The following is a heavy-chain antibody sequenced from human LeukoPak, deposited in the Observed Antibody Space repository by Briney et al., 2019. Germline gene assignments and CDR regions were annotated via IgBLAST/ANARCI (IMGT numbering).Heavy chain of an antibody. J-gene: IGHJ5*02. D-gene: IGHD3-9*01. CDR3: ARGGDYDILTAPVKNGWFDP. CDR2: INHSGST. Sequence: KPSETLSLTCAVYGGSFSGYYWSWIRQPPGEGLEWVGEINHSGSTKYNPSLQSRVTISVDTSKNQFSLKLSSVTAADTAVYYYARGGDYDILTAPVKNGWFDPWGQGTLVTVSS. CDR1: GGSFSGYY. V-gene: IGHV4-34*01.